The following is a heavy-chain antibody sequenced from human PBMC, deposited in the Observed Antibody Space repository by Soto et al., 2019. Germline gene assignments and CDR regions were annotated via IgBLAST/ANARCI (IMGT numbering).Heavy chain of an antibody. CDR3: RVRWEPYGVDV. Sequence: QLQLVESGGGLVKPGGSLRLSCAASGFTFSDYYMSWIRQAPGKGLEWVSHISSSGSTIYYADSVKGRFIISRDNAKTSLYLQMNSLRAEDTAMYYCRVRWEPYGVDVWGQGTTVTVSS. D-gene: IGHD1-26*01. V-gene: IGHV3-11*01. CDR2: ISSSGSTI. J-gene: IGHJ6*02. CDR1: GFTFSDYY.